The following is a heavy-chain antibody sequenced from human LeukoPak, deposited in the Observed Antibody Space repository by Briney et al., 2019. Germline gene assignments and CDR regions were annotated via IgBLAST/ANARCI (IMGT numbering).Heavy chain of an antibody. V-gene: IGHV4-34*01. Sequence: SETLSLTCAVYGGSFSGYYWSWIRQPPGKGLEWIGEINHSGSTNYNPSLKSRVTISVDTSKNQSSLKLSSVTAADTAVYYCAGGSTTWSIFGVDPLLDYWGQGTLVTVSS. CDR1: GGSFSGYY. CDR3: AGGSTTWSIFGVDPLLDY. D-gene: IGHD3-3*01. J-gene: IGHJ4*02. CDR2: INHSGST.